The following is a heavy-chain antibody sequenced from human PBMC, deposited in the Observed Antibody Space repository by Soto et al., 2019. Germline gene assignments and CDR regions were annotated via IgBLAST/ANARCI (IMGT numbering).Heavy chain of an antibody. CDR3: ARAERIWLQLLLNDAFDI. CDR2: IYYSGST. Sequence: SETLSLTCTVSGGSISSYYRSWIRQPPGKGLEWIGYIYYSGSTNYNPSLKSRVTISVDTSKNQFSLKLSSVTAADTAVYYCARAERIWLQLLLNDAFDIWGQGTMVTVSS. D-gene: IGHD2-2*01. V-gene: IGHV4-59*01. CDR1: GGSISSYY. J-gene: IGHJ3*02.